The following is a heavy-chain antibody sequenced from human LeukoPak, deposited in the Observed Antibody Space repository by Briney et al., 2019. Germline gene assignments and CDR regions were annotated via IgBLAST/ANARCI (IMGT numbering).Heavy chain of an antibody. CDR1: GFTFSSYW. Sequence: GGSLRLSCAASGFTFSSYWMHWVRQAPGKGLVWVSRINSDGSSTTYADSVKGRFTISRDNAKNTLYLQMNSLRAEDTAVYYCARQIDPWAPFDPWGQGTLVTVSS. D-gene: IGHD3-9*01. CDR3: ARQIDPWAPFDP. J-gene: IGHJ5*02. CDR2: INSDGSST. V-gene: IGHV3-74*01.